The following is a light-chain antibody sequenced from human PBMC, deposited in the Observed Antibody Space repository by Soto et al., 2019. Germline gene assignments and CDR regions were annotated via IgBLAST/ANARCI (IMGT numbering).Light chain of an antibody. CDR3: QQYGGSPPYT. CDR2: RAS. Sequence: EIVLTQSPGTLSLSPGERATLSCRASQSVSSIYLAWYQQKPGQAPRLLIYRASSRATGIPDRFSGSGSGTDFTLNISSLEPEDFAVYYCQQYGGSPPYTFGQGTKLEIK. V-gene: IGKV3-20*01. J-gene: IGKJ2*01. CDR1: QSVSSIY.